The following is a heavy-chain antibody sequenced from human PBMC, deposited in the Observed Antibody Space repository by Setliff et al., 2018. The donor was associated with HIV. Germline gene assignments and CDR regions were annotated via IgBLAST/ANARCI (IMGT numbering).Heavy chain of an antibody. Sequence: ASETLSLTCTVSGGSINSGSYYWGWIRQPPEKGLEWIGTMFYSGSTYYNPSLKSRVTIFIGTSKNQFSLRLSSVTAADTAVYYCARFYDYYGHRLDYWGQGTQVTVSS. CDR1: GGSINSGSYY. V-gene: IGHV4-39*01. CDR2: MFYSGST. CDR3: ARFYDYYGHRLDY. D-gene: IGHD3-16*01. J-gene: IGHJ4*02.